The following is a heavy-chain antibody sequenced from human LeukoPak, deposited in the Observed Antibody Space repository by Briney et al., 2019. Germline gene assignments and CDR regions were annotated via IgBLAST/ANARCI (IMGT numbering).Heavy chain of an antibody. CDR1: GFTFSIDW. CDR3: ARESQWLRAFDI. J-gene: IGHJ3*02. CDR2: IKQDGSEK. Sequence: GGSLRLSCAASGFTFSIDWMHWVRQAPGKGLEWVANIKQDGSEKYYVDSVKGRFTISRDNAKNSLYLQMNSLRAEDTAVYYCARESQWLRAFDIWGQGTMVTVSS. V-gene: IGHV3-7*01. D-gene: IGHD6-19*01.